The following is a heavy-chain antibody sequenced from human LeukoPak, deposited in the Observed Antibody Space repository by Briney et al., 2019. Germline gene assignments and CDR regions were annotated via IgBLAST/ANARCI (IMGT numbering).Heavy chain of an antibody. CDR2: INWNGGCR. Sequence: GWSLRLSCAASVFNFDEYVMKRVRQDPGEGLEWVSGINWNGGCRGYADSVKGRFTISRDSAKSSLYLQMNSLRAEDTALYYCARSRHSYDSTGFPHYWGQGTLVTVSS. J-gene: IGHJ4*02. CDR1: VFNFDEYV. D-gene: IGHD3-22*01. V-gene: IGHV3-20*04. CDR3: ARSRHSYDSTGFPHY.